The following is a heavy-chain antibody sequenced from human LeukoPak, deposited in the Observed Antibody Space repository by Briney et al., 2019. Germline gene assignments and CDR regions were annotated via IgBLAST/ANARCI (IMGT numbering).Heavy chain of an antibody. CDR2: ISYDGTDE. CDR3: ARENRGWFPAY. J-gene: IGHJ4*02. CDR1: GFTFSNYA. Sequence: GGSLRLSCAASGFTFSNYAMHWVRQAPGKGLEWVALISYDGTDEYYADSVEGRFTISRDNVKNTVSLQMNSLRAEDTAVYYCARENRGWFPAYWGQGTLVTVSS. D-gene: IGHD6-19*01. V-gene: IGHV3-30*04.